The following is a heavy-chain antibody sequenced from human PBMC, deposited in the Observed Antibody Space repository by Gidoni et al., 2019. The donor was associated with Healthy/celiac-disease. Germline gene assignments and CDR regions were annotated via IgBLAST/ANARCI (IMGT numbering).Heavy chain of an antibody. Sequence: QVQLVESGGGVVQPGRSLRLSCAASGVTFSSYGMHWVRQAPGKGLEWVAVILYDGSNKYYADSVKGRFTISRDNSKNTLYLQMNSLRAEDTAVYYCAREIPPVVIDYWGQGTLVTVSS. CDR3: AREIPPVVIDY. V-gene: IGHV3-33*01. J-gene: IGHJ4*02. D-gene: IGHD2-21*01. CDR1: GVTFSSYG. CDR2: ILYDGSNK.